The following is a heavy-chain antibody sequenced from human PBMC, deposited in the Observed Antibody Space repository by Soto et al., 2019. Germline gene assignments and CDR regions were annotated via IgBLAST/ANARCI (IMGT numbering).Heavy chain of an antibody. Sequence: GESLKISCKGSGYSFTNYWISWVRQMPGKGLEWMGTIDPTDSYTNYSPSFQGHVTISADKSISTAYLQWRSLKASDTAMYYCARYCTSTTCYIHYGMDVWGQGTTVTVSS. CDR1: GYSFTNYW. D-gene: IGHD2-2*02. CDR3: ARYCTSTTCYIHYGMDV. V-gene: IGHV5-10-1*01. CDR2: IDPTDSYT. J-gene: IGHJ6*02.